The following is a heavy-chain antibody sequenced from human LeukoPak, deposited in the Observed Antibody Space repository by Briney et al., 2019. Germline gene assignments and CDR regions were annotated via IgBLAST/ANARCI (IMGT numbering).Heavy chain of an antibody. CDR2: IYYSGST. CDR1: GGSISSSSSF. J-gene: IGHJ4*02. D-gene: IGHD1-26*01. Sequence: SETLSLTCTVSGGSISSSSSFWGWIRQPPGKGLEWIGSIYYSGSTYCNPSLKSRVTISVDTSKNQFSLKLSSVTAADTAVYYCARHGRGSYDFDYWGQGTLVTVSS. CDR3: ARHGRGSYDFDY. V-gene: IGHV4-39*01.